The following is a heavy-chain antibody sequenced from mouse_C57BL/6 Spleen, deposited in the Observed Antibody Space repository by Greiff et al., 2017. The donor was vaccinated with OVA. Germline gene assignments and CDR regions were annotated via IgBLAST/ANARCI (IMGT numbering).Heavy chain of an antibody. CDR1: GYAFSSSW. D-gene: IGHD4-1*01. CDR2: IYPGDGDT. V-gene: IGHV1-82*01. Sequence: VQLQESGPELVKPGASVKISCKASGYAFSSSWMNWVKQRPGKGLEWIGRIYPGDGDTNYNGKFKGKATLTADKSSSAAYMHLSSLTSEDSAVYFCAKSLTVTTGDFDVWGTGTTVTVSS. J-gene: IGHJ1*03. CDR3: AKSLTVTTGDFDV.